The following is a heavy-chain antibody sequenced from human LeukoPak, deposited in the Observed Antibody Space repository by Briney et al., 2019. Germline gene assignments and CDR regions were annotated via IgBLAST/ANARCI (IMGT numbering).Heavy chain of an antibody. J-gene: IGHJ5*02. Sequence: GGSLRLSCAASGITVSSDYMSWVRQAPGQGLEWVSVIYSGGSIYYADSVKGRFTISRDNSKNTVYLQMNSLRAEDTAVYYCARVKTARTNWFDPWGQGTLVTVSS. V-gene: IGHV3-66*01. CDR2: IYSGGSI. CDR3: ARVKTARTNWFDP. D-gene: IGHD1/OR15-1a*01. CDR1: GITVSSDY.